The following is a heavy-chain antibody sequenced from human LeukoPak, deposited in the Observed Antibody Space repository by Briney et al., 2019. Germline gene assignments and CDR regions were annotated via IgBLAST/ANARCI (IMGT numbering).Heavy chain of an antibody. CDR3: ASPRGGSRPDY. CDR1: GLTFSDHY. Sequence: GGSLRLSCAASGLTFSDHYMTWIRQAPGKGLEWVSYISGSSTNIDYADSVKGRFTISRDNAKNSVYLQMNSLRAEDTAVYYCASPRGGSRPDYWGQGTLVTVSS. D-gene: IGHD3-10*01. V-gene: IGHV3-11*04. J-gene: IGHJ4*02. CDR2: ISGSSTNI.